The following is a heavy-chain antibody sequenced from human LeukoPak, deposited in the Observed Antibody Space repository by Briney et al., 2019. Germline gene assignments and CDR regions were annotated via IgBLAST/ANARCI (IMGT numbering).Heavy chain of an antibody. V-gene: IGHV1-69*01. CDR3: ARGANYDSSGYYYFSWFDP. CDR1: GGTFSGYA. CDR2: IIPIFGTA. J-gene: IGHJ5*02. D-gene: IGHD3-22*01. Sequence: SVRVSCKASGGTFSGYAFNWVRQAPGQGLEWMGGIIPIFGTANYAQKFQGRVTITADESTSTAYMELSSLRSEDTAVYYCARGANYDSSGYYYFSWFDPWGQGTLVTVSS.